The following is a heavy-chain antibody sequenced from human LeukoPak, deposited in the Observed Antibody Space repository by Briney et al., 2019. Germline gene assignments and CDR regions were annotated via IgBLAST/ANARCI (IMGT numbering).Heavy chain of an antibody. Sequence: SGTLSLTCTVSGGSISSYYWTWIRQPPGKGLEWIGDIYYTGSTNYNPSLMSRVTISVDTSKTQFSLKLTSVTAADTAVYYCARTSWLQSSFYFDYWGQGTLVTVSS. CDR1: GGSISSYY. CDR3: ARTSWLQSSFYFDY. D-gene: IGHD5-24*01. J-gene: IGHJ4*02. V-gene: IGHV4-59*08. CDR2: IYYTGST.